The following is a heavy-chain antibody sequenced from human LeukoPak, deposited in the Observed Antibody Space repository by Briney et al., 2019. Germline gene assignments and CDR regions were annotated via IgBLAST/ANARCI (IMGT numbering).Heavy chain of an antibody. V-gene: IGHV3-74*01. CDR2: INSDGSGT. Sequence: GGSLRLSCAASGFTFSTYWMHWVRQAPGKGLVWVSRINSDGSGTSYADSVKGRFTISRDNAKNTLYLQMNSLRAEDTAVYYCARDPGFGELTYNWFDPWGQGTLVTVSS. CDR1: GFTFSTYW. D-gene: IGHD3-10*01. J-gene: IGHJ5*02. CDR3: ARDPGFGELTYNWFDP.